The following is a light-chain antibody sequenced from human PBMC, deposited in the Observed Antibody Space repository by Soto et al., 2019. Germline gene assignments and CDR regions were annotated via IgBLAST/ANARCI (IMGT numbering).Light chain of an antibody. CDR1: QSVSSY. J-gene: IGKJ4*01. V-gene: IGKV3-11*01. Sequence: EIVLTQSPATLSLSPGERATLSCRASQSVSSYLAWYQQKPGQAPRLLIHDASNRATGIPARFSGSGSGPDFTLTISSLEPEDFAVYYCQQRSNGLTFGGGTKVEIK. CDR2: DAS. CDR3: QQRSNGLT.